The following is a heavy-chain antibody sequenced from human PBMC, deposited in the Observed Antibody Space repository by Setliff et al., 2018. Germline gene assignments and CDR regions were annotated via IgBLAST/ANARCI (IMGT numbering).Heavy chain of an antibody. CDR3: VRESRSTWYRRDF. V-gene: IGHV4-34*01. J-gene: IGHJ4*02. CDR1: GGSFTNYY. CDR2: INDSGST. Sequence: SETLSLTCTVYGGSFTNYYWGWIRQSPGKGLEWIGEINDSGSTNYNPSLKSRLTILKDASTNQFFLKLYSVTAADTAVYYCVRESRSTWYRRDFWGQGTLVTVSS. D-gene: IGHD6-13*01.